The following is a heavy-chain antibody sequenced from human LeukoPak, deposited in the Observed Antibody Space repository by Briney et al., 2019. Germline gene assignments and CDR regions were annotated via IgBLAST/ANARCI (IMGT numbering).Heavy chain of an antibody. V-gene: IGHV1-46*01. CDR3: TRDQGGHSSSWFEFDP. Sequence: GASVKVSCTASGYTFTNYYMHWVRQAPGQGLEWMGIINPSGGSTNYAQKFQGRVTMTRDTSTSTVYMELSSLRSEDTAVYYCTRDQGGHSSSWFEFDPWGQGTLVTVSS. CDR1: GYTFTNYY. D-gene: IGHD6-13*01. CDR2: INPSGGST. J-gene: IGHJ5*02.